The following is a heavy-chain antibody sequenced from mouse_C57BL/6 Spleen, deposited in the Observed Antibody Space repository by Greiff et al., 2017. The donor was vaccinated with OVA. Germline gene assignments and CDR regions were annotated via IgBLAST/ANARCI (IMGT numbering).Heavy chain of an antibody. CDR3: ATPEGN. CDR2: IHPSDSDN. V-gene: IGHV1-74*01. D-gene: IGHD2-14*01. CDR1: SYTFTSYW. J-gene: IGHJ2*01. Sequence: QVQLQQPGAELVKPGASVKVSCTASSYTFTSYWMHWVKQRPGQGLEWIGRIHPSDSDNKYNQKFKGKATLTVAKSSSTAYMQLSSQTSEDSAVYYCATPEGNWGQGTTLTVSS.